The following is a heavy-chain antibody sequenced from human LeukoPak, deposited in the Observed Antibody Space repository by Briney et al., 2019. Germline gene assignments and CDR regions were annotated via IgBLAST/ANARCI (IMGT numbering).Heavy chain of an antibody. CDR2: IYTSGST. V-gene: IGHV4-4*07. D-gene: IGHD4-11*01. Sequence: SETLSLTCTVSGGSISSYYWSWIRQPAGEGREWIGRIYTSGSTNYNPSLKSRVTISVDKSKNQFSLKLSSVTAADTAVYYCARGLRYSNEVWFDPWGQGTLVTVSS. CDR3: ARGLRYSNEVWFDP. J-gene: IGHJ5*02. CDR1: GGSISSYY.